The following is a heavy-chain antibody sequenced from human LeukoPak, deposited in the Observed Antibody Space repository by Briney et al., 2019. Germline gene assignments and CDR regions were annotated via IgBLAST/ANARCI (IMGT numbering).Heavy chain of an antibody. CDR1: GGTFSSYA. J-gene: IGHJ6*02. V-gene: IGHV1-69*13. CDR2: IIPIFGTA. D-gene: IGHD2-2*01. Sequence: SVNLSCKASGGTFSSYAISWVRQAPGQGLEWMGGIIPIFGTATYAQKFQGRVTITADESTSTAYMELSSLRSEDTAVYYCARGPLGVVVPAAMLGGGMDVWGQGTTVTVSS. CDR3: ARGPLGVVVPAAMLGGGMDV.